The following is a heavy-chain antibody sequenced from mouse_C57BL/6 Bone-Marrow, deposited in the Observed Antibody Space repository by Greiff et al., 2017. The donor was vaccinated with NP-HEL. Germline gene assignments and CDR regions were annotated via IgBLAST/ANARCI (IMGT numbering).Heavy chain of an antibody. CDR1: GFNIKNTY. V-gene: IGHV14-3*01. CDR2: IDPANGNT. CDR3: ARGYYGSRYYYAMDY. J-gene: IGHJ4*01. Sequence: EVQREEEGAELVRPGASVKLSCTASGFNIKNTYMHWVKQRPEQGLEWIGRIDPANGNTKYAPKFQGKATITADTSSNTAYLQLSSLTSEDTAIYYCARGYYGSRYYYAMDYWGQGTSVTVSS. D-gene: IGHD1-1*01.